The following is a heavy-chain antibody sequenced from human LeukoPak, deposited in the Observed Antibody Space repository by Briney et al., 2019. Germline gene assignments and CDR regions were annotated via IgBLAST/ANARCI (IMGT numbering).Heavy chain of an antibody. CDR1: GYTFTSYY. V-gene: IGHV1-46*01. CDR2: INPSGGST. Sequence: ASVKVSCKASGYTFTSYYMHWVRQAPGQGLEWMGIINPSGGSTSYAQKFQGRVTMTRDTSTSTVYMELSSLRSEDTAVYYCARDFGRYSSSWYGGGWFDPWGQGTLVTVSS. J-gene: IGHJ5*02. D-gene: IGHD6-13*01. CDR3: ARDFGRYSSSWYGGGWFDP.